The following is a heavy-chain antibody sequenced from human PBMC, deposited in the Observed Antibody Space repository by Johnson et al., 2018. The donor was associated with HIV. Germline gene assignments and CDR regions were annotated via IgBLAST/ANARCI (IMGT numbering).Heavy chain of an antibody. CDR3: ARELGGSSLPFGAFDI. CDR1: GFTFSSYY. D-gene: IGHD6-13*01. V-gene: IGHV3-7*05. Sequence: VQLVESGGGLVQPGGSLRLSCAASGFTFSSYYMSWVRQAPGKGLEWVANIKQDGSDKYYVDSVKGRFTISRDNAKNSVYLQMNSLRAEDTAVYYCARELGGSSLPFGAFDIWGQGTMVTVSS. J-gene: IGHJ3*02. CDR2: IKQDGSDK.